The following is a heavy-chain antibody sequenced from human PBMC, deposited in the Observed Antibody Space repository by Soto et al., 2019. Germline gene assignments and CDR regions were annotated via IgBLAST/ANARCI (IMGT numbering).Heavy chain of an antibody. CDR2: ISYDGSNK. V-gene: IGHV3-30*18. J-gene: IGHJ4*02. D-gene: IGHD1-1*01. CDR1: GFTFSSYG. Sequence: GGSLRLSCAASGFTFSSYGMHWVRQAPGKGLEWVAVISYDGSNKYYADSVKGRFTISRDNSKNTLYLQMNSLRAEDTAVYYCAKGNWNDGVPFDYWGQGTLVTVSS. CDR3: AKGNWNDGVPFDY.